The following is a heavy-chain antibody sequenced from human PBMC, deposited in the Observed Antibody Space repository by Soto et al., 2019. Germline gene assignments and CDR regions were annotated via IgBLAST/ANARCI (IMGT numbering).Heavy chain of an antibody. V-gene: IGHV6-1*01. J-gene: IGHJ6*02. CDR3: ARGEVGATDYYYYYGMDV. CDR1: GDSVSSNSAA. D-gene: IGHD1-26*01. CDR2: TYYRSKWYS. Sequence: SQTLSLTCAISGDSVSSNSAAWNWIRQSPSRGLEWLGRTYYRSKWYSDYAVSVKSRITINPDTSKNQFSLQLNAVAPEDTAVYYCARGEVGATDYYYYYGMDVWGQGTTVTVSS.